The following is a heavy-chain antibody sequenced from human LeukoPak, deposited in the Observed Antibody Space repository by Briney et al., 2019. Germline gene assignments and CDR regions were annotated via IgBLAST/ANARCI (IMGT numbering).Heavy chain of an antibody. CDR3: AREGPPPTSYFDN. V-gene: IGHV4-59*12. CDR1: GGSISSYY. Sequence: SETLSLTCTVSGGSISSYYWSWIRQPPGKGLEWIGYIYYSGSTNYNPPLKSRVTISVDTSKNQFSLKLTSVTAADTAVYYCAREGPPPTSYFDNWGQGSLVTVSS. J-gene: IGHJ4*02. CDR2: IYYSGST.